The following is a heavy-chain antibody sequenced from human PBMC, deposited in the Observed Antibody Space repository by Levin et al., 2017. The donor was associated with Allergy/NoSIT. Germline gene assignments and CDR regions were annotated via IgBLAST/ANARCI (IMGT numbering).Heavy chain of an antibody. CDR2: ISSSGSTI. Sequence: LSLTCAASGFTFSDSYMSWIRQAPGKGLEWVSYISSSGSTIYYADSVKGRFTISRDNAKNSLYLQMNSLRAEDTAVYYCATYTIYTVTEDYWGQGTLVTVSS. V-gene: IGHV3-11*01. CDR3: ATYTIYTVTEDY. CDR1: GFTFSDSY. D-gene: IGHD4-17*01. J-gene: IGHJ4*02.